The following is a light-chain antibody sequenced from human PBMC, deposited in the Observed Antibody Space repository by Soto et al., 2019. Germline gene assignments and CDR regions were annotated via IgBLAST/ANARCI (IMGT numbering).Light chain of an antibody. Sequence: QSVLTQPPSVSAAPGQKVTISCSGSSSNVGNDYVAWYQQFPGTAPKLLIYEDNKRPSGIPGRISGSKSGTSATLGITGLQTGDEADYYCGAWDSSLSAVVFGGGTKLTVL. CDR3: GAWDSSLSAVV. CDR2: EDN. V-gene: IGLV1-51*02. CDR1: SSNVGNDY. J-gene: IGLJ2*01.